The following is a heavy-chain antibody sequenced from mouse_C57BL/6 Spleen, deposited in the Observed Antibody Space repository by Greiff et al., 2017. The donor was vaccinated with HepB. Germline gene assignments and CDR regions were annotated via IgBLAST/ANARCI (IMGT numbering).Heavy chain of an antibody. CDR2: MYPSDSET. CDR3: ARGAHWEAWFAY. J-gene: IGHJ3*01. Sequence: QGQLQQSGAELVRPGSSVRLSCKASGYTFTSYWMHWVKQRPIQGLEWIGNMYPSDSETHYNQKFKDKATLTVDKSSSTAYMQLSSLTSEDSAVYYCARGAHWEAWFAYWGQGTLVTVSA. V-gene: IGHV1-52*01. D-gene: IGHD4-1*01. CDR1: GYTFTSYW.